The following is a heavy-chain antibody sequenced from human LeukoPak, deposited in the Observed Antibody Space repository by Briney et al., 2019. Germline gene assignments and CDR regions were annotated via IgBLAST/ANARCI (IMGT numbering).Heavy chain of an antibody. Sequence: QSGGSLRLSCAASGFIFRDYSMHWVRQVPGKGLEWISLISGDGVTTYYADSVKGRFTISRDNHEDSLYLQMNTLRTEDTASYYCARGVNTISFTFDYWARGSLVTVSS. CDR1: GFIFRDYS. V-gene: IGHV3-43*02. CDR2: ISGDGVTT. CDR3: ARGVNTISFTFDY. J-gene: IGHJ4*02. D-gene: IGHD3-22*01.